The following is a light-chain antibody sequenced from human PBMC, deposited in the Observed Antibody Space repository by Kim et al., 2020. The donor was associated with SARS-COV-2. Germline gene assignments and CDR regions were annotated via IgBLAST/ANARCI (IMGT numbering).Light chain of an antibody. CDR3: SSYSSSSTPCV. CDR2: DVS. Sequence: QSITFSCTGTSSDIGTYNYVSWYQQHPGKPPKLMIFDVSNRPSGVSNRFSGSKSGNTASLTISGLQAEDEADYYCSSYSSSSTPCVFGTGTKVTVL. J-gene: IGLJ1*01. V-gene: IGLV2-14*03. CDR1: SSDIGTYNY.